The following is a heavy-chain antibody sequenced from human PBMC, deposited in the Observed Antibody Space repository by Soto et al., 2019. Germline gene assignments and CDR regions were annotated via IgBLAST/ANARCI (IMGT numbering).Heavy chain of an antibody. CDR3: VRGVLS. D-gene: IGHD3-10*01. Sequence: QVQLQESGPGLVKASQTLSLTCNVSGGSISSGGYYWTWIRQHPGKGLEWIGNIHHSGSTFYNPXLXSPXSLSVDTSKNQFSLKLSSVTAADTAVYFCVRGVLSWGQGTLVTVSS. CDR2: IHHSGST. V-gene: IGHV4-31*01. J-gene: IGHJ1*01. CDR1: GGSISSGGYY.